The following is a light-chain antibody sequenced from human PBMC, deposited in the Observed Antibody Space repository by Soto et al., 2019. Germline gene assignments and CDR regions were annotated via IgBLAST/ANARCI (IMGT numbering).Light chain of an antibody. Sequence: EIVLTQSPGTLSLSPGERATLSCRASQSVSSSYLAWYQQKPGQAPRLLIYGASSRATGIPDRFSGSGSGTDFTLTISRLEPEDFAVYSCQQYGNSSGTFGQGTKVEIK. CDR3: QQYGNSSGT. J-gene: IGKJ1*01. CDR1: QSVSSSY. V-gene: IGKV3-20*01. CDR2: GAS.